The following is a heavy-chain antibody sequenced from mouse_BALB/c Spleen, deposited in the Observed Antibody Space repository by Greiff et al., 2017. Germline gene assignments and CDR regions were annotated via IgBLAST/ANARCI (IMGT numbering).Heavy chain of an antibody. V-gene: IGHV5-6-5*01. Sequence: EVKVVESGGGLVKPGGSLKLSCAASGFTFSSYAMSWVRQTPEKRLEWVASISSGGSTYYPDSVKGRFTISRDNARNILYLKMSRLRSEDTAMYYCARGQDYGSSYWYFDVWGAGTTVTVSS. J-gene: IGHJ1*01. CDR3: ARGQDYGSSYWYFDV. CDR2: ISSGGST. D-gene: IGHD1-1*01. CDR1: GFTFSSYA.